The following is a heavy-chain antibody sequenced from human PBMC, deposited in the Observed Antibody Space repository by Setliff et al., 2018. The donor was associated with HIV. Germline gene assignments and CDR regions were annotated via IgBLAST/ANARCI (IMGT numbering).Heavy chain of an antibody. Sequence: SETLSLTCTVSGGSITTSTFYWGWIRQPPGKGLEWIGSIYYSGSTYYNPSLKSRLTITQHTSKNHFSLSLSSVTAADTAVYYCARGVNFDYWGQGTQVTVSS. J-gene: IGHJ4*02. CDR1: GGSITTSTFY. V-gene: IGHV4-39*02. CDR2: IYYSGST. D-gene: IGHD3-3*01. CDR3: ARGVNFDY.